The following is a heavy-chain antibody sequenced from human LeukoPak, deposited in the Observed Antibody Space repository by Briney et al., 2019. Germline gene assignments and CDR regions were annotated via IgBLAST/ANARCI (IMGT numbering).Heavy chain of an antibody. J-gene: IGHJ4*02. D-gene: IGHD5-18*01. CDR2: IWYDGSNT. Sequence: GGSLRLSCAASGFIFSSYGMHWVRQAPGKGLEWVAIIWYDGSNTYHADSVKGRFTISRDNSKNTLYLQMNSLRAEDTAVYYCAKTGYSYGPFDYWGQGTLVTVSS. V-gene: IGHV3-33*06. CDR3: AKTGYSYGPFDY. CDR1: GFIFSSYG.